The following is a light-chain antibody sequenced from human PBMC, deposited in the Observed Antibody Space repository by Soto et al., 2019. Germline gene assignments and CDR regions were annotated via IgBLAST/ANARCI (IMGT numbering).Light chain of an antibody. Sequence: QSALAQPPSASGSPGQSVTISCTGTSSDVGAYNYVSWYQQRPGKAPKLIIYDVSQRPSGVPDRFSGSKSGNTASLTVSGLQAEDEAVYYCNSFAGSAHVVFGGGTKLTVL. CDR2: DVS. CDR3: NSFAGSAHVV. CDR1: SSDVGAYNY. J-gene: IGLJ2*01. V-gene: IGLV2-8*01.